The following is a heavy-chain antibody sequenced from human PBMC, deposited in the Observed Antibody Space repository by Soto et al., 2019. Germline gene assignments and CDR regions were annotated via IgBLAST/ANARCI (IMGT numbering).Heavy chain of an antibody. Sequence: GGSVRLSCAASGFTFSSYSMNWVRQAPGKGLEWVSSISSSSSYIYYADSVKGRFTISRDNAKNSLYLQMNSLRAEDTAVYYCARVNYYDSSGYLFWGQGTLVTVSS. D-gene: IGHD3-22*01. J-gene: IGHJ4*02. CDR3: ARVNYYDSSGYLF. V-gene: IGHV3-21*01. CDR1: GFTFSSYS. CDR2: ISSSSSYI.